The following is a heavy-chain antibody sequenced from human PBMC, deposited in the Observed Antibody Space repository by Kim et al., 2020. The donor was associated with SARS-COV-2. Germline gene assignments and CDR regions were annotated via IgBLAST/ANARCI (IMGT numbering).Heavy chain of an antibody. CDR2: LKQDGGEE. V-gene: IGHV3-7*01. D-gene: IGHD6-19*01. J-gene: IGHJ4*01. Sequence: GSLRLSCVVSGFTFSRYWMTWVRPAPGKGLEWVANLKQDGGEEYYVDSVRGRFTISRDNAKNSVYLQMNSLRAEDTAMYYCTRGSGWTDYWGQGNLVTV. CDR3: TRGSGWTDY. CDR1: GFTFSRYW.